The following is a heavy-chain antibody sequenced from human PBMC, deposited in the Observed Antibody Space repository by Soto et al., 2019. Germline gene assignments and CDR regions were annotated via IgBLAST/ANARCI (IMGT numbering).Heavy chain of an antibody. J-gene: IGHJ6*02. D-gene: IGHD6-13*01. CDR2: IYYSGST. Sequence: SETLSLTYTVSGGSISSSSYYWGWIRQPPGKGLEWIGSIYYSGSTVYNPSFKSRVTISVDTSKNQFSLKLSSVTAADTAVYYCARVGSSWYLGMDVWGQGTTVTVSS. V-gene: IGHV4-39*07. CDR1: GGSISSSSYY. CDR3: ARVGSSWYLGMDV.